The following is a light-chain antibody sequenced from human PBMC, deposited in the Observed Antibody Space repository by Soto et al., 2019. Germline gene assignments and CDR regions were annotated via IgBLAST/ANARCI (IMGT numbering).Light chain of an antibody. CDR1: RSDVGGYKY. CDR2: EVS. CDR3: SSYTSSSTLYV. V-gene: IGLV2-14*01. Sequence: QSALTQPASVSGSPGQSITITCTVTRSDVGGYKYVSWYQQHPGKAPKLMIYEVSNRPSAVSNRFSGSKSGNTASLTISGLQAEDEADYYCSSYTSSSTLYVFGTGTKVTVL. J-gene: IGLJ1*01.